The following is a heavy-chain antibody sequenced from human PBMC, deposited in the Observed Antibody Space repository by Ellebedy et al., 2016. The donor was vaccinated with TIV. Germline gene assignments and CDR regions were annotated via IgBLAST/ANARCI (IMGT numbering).Heavy chain of an antibody. Sequence: ASVKVSXXASGYTFTSYYMHWVRQAPGQGLEWMGIINPSGGRTSYAQKFQGRVTVTRDTSTSTVYMELSSLRSEDTAVYYCARDLFGGVTADYWGQGTLVTVSS. CDR2: INPSGGRT. CDR1: GYTFTSYY. CDR3: ARDLFGGVTADY. D-gene: IGHD3-16*01. J-gene: IGHJ4*02. V-gene: IGHV1-46*01.